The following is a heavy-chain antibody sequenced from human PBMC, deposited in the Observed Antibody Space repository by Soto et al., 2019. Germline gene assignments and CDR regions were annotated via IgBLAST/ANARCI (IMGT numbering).Heavy chain of an antibody. V-gene: IGHV1-2*04. CDR3: ARDLGPSMVRGVIIRYRFDP. CDR2: MNPDTGGT. D-gene: IGHD3-10*01. CDR1: GYTFSVFS. Sequence: ASVKVSCKASGYTFSVFSMHWVRQAPGQGLEWVGWMNPDTGGTNYAQKFQGWVTVTRDTSISTAYMELSRLRSDDTAVYYCARDLGPSMVRGVIIRYRFDPWGQGTLVTVSS. J-gene: IGHJ5*02.